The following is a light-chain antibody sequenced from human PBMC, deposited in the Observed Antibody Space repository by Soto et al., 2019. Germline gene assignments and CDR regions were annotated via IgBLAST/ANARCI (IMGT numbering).Light chain of an antibody. Sequence: QSLLTQPACVSVSPGQSITISCTGTSSDVGSYNLVSWYQQHPGKAPKLMIYEGSKRPSGVSNRFSGSKSGNTASLTISGLQAEDEADYYCCSYAGSSTSPYVFGTGTKVTVL. V-gene: IGLV2-23*01. CDR3: CSYAGSSTSPYV. CDR2: EGS. CDR1: SSDVGSYNL. J-gene: IGLJ1*01.